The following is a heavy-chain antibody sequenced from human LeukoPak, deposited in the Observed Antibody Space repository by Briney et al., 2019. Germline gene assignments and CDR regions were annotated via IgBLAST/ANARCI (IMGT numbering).Heavy chain of an antibody. V-gene: IGHV4-39*07. J-gene: IGHJ6*03. CDR3: ARESPQYYYMDV. Sequence: IGSIYYSGSTYYNPSLKSRVTISVDTSKNQFSLKLSSVTAADTAVYYCARESPQYYYMDVWGKGTTVTVSS. CDR2: IYYSGST.